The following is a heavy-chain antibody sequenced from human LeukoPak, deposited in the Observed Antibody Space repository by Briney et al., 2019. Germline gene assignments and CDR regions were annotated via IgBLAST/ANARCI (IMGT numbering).Heavy chain of an antibody. Sequence: GGSLRLSCAASGFTFSSYSMNWVRQAPGKGLEWVSSISSSSSYIYYADSVKGRFTISRDNAKNPLYLQMNSLRAEDTAVYYCARDRDYYGSGSSVDYWGQGTLVTVSS. V-gene: IGHV3-21*01. J-gene: IGHJ4*02. D-gene: IGHD3-10*01. CDR3: ARDRDYYGSGSSVDY. CDR2: ISSSSSYI. CDR1: GFTFSSYS.